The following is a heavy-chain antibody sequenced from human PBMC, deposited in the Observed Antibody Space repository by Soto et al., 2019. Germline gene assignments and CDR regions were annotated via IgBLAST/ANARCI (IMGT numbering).Heavy chain of an antibody. J-gene: IGHJ6*03. D-gene: IGHD3-3*01. V-gene: IGHV4-31*03. Sequence: PSETLSLTCTVSGGSISSGGYYWSWIRQHPGKGLEWIGYIYYSGSTYYNPSLKSRVTISVDTSKNQFSLKLSSVTAADTAVYYCARGSSWSGYYRGPVYYYYMYVWGKGTTVTVSS. CDR2: IYYSGST. CDR1: GGSISSGGYY. CDR3: ARGSSWSGYYRGPVYYYYMYV.